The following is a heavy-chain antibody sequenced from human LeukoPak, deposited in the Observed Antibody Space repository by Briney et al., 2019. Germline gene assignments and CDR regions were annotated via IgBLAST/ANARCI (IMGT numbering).Heavy chain of an antibody. CDR3: VRGGIVGTTARIPLFDY. J-gene: IGHJ4*02. CDR2: IYYSGST. V-gene: IGHV4-59*01. D-gene: IGHD1-26*01. CDR1: GGSISSYY. Sequence: SETLSLTCTVSGGSISSYYWSWVRQPPGKGLEWIGDIYYSGSTNYNPSLKSRVTMSVDTSKNQFSLKLSSVTAADTAVYYCVRGGIVGTTARIPLFDYWGQGTLVTLSS.